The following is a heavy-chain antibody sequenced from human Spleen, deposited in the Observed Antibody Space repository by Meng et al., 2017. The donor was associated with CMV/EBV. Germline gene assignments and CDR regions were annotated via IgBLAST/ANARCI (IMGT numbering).Heavy chain of an antibody. CDR1: GFTFTNYW. D-gene: IGHD3-22*01. V-gene: IGHV3-7*01. CDR3: AKDPGSYYDSSGYYYVGEYFQH. Sequence: GGSLRLSCAASGFTFTNYWMTWVRQAPGKGLEWVANIKEDGSEKYYVDSVKGRFTISRDNAKNSLYLQMNSLRAEDTAVYYCAKDPGSYYDSSGYYYVGEYFQHWGQGTLVTVSS. J-gene: IGHJ1*01. CDR2: IKEDGSEK.